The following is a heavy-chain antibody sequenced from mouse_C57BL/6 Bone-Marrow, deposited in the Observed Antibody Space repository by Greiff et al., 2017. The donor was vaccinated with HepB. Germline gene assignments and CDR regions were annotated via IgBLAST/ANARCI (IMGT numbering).Heavy chain of an antibody. CDR2: ISYDGSN. Sequence: EVKLVESGPGLVKPSQSLSLTCSVTGYSITSGYYWNWIRQFPGNKLEWMGYISYDGSNNYNPSLKNRISITRDTSKNQFFLKLNSVTTEDTATYYCARGAAVVAKGFAYWGQGTLVTVSA. V-gene: IGHV3-6*01. CDR3: ARGAAVVAKGFAY. J-gene: IGHJ3*01. CDR1: GYSITSGYY. D-gene: IGHD1-1*01.